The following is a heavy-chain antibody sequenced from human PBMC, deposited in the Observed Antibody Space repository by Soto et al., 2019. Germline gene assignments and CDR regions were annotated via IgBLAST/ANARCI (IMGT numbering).Heavy chain of an antibody. J-gene: IGHJ4*02. V-gene: IGHV4-31*03. CDR3: AIRNGSGSYYVDY. CDR2: IYYSGT. CDR1: GGSISSGGYY. Sequence: QVQLQESGPGLVKPSQTLSLTCTVSGGSISSGGYYWSWIRQHPGKGLAWIGYIYYSGTYYNPSLKSRVTISVDTSKNQFSLKLSSVTAADTAVYYCAIRNGSGSYYVDYWGQGTLVTVSS. D-gene: IGHD3-10*01.